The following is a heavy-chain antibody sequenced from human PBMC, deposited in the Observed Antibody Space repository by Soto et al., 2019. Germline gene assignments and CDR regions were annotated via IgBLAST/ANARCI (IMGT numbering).Heavy chain of an antibody. V-gene: IGHV1-3*01. J-gene: IGHJ4*02. CDR2: INAGNGDT. Sequence: ASVKVSCKASGYTFTNYAMHWVRQAPGQRLEWMGWINAGNGDTKYSQKFQGRVTITRDTSASTAYMELSSLRSEDTAVYYCARDRIAVDGLGYWGQGTLVTVSS. CDR1: GYTFTNYA. CDR3: ARDRIAVDGLGY. D-gene: IGHD6-19*01.